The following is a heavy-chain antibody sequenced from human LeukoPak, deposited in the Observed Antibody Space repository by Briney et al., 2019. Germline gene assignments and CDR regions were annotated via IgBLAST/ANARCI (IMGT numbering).Heavy chain of an antibody. Sequence: GGSLGLSCAASGFTFSDYYMSWIRQAPGKGLEWVSYISSSGSTIYYADSVKGRFTISRDNAKNSLYLQMNSLRAEDTAVYYCAREDSDDYVWGSTARFDYWGQGTLVTVSS. CDR2: ISSSGSTI. V-gene: IGHV3-11*04. CDR1: GFTFSDYY. J-gene: IGHJ4*02. CDR3: AREDSDDYVWGSTARFDY. D-gene: IGHD3-16*01.